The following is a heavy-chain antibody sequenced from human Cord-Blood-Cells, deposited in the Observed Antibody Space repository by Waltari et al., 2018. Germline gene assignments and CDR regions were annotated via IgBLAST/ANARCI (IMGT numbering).Heavy chain of an antibody. Sequence: QLQLQESGPGLLKPSETLSLTCTVSGGSLSSSSLHWAWFRQPPGKGLEWIGGISYMGSTYYNPSLKSRFTISVDTSKNQFSLKLSSVTAADTAVYYCARLFVEMATIFFDPWGQGTLVTVSS. D-gene: IGHD5-12*01. V-gene: IGHV4-39*07. CDR1: GGSLSSSSLH. J-gene: IGHJ5*02. CDR2: ISYMGST. CDR3: ARLFVEMATIFFDP.